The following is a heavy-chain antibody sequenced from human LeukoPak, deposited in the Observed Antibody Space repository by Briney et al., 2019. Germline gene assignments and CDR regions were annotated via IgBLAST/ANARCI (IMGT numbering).Heavy chain of an antibody. CDR2: IYTSGST. Sequence: SETLSLTCTVSGGSISSYYWSWIRQPAGKGLEWIGRIYTSGSTNYNPSLKSRVTMSVDTSKNQFSLKLSSVTAEDTAVYYCAREIGGSFITMVRGVIITGAFDIWGQGTMVTVSS. J-gene: IGHJ3*02. CDR1: GGSISSYY. CDR3: AREIGGSFITMVRGVIITGAFDI. D-gene: IGHD3-10*01. V-gene: IGHV4-4*07.